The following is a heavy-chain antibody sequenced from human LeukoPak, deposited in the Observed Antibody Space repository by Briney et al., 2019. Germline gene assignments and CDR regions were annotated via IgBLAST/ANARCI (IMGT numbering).Heavy chain of an antibody. V-gene: IGHV1-2*02. CDR3: AKEGSDYVWGSYSDY. D-gene: IGHD3-16*01. J-gene: IGHJ4*02. CDR2: INPNSGAT. CDR1: GYTFTSYY. Sequence: ASVKVSCKASGYTFTSYYMHWVRQAPGQGLEWMGWINPNSGATNYEQNFQGRVTMTRDTSTSTAYMELSRLRSDDTALYYCAKEGSDYVWGSYSDYWGQGTLVTVSS.